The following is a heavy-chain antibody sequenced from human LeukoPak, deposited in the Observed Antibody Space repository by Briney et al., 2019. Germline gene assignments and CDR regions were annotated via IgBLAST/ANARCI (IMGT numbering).Heavy chain of an antibody. D-gene: IGHD3-10*01. CDR3: ARVISELLWFGELHNWFDP. V-gene: IGHV4-39*07. CDR1: GGSISSSSHY. Sequence: SETLSLTCTVSGGSISSSSHYWGWIRQPPGTGLEWIGSIYYSGSTYYNPSLKSRVTISVDTSKNQFSLKLSSVTAADTAVYYCARVISELLWFGELHNWFDPWGQGTLVTVSS. J-gene: IGHJ5*02. CDR2: IYYSGST.